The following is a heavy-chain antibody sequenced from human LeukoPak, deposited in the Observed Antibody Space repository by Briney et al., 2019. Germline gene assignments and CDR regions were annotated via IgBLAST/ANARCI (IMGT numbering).Heavy chain of an antibody. J-gene: IGHJ6*02. CDR2: IYYSGST. CDR3: ARRSGYGMDV. V-gene: IGHV4-59*01. Sequence: SETLCLTCTVSGGSISSYYWSWIRQPPGKGLEWIGYIYYSGSTKYNASLKSRVTISVDTSKNQFSLKLSSVTAADTAVYYCARRSGYGMDVWGQGTTVTVSS. CDR1: GGSISSYY. D-gene: IGHD1-26*01.